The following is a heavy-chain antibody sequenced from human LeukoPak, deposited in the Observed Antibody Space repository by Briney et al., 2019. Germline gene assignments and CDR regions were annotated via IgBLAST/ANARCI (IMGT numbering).Heavy chain of an antibody. CDR3: VRMGYCSSTSCYFDS. V-gene: IGHV4-38-2*01. J-gene: IGHJ4*02. D-gene: IGHD2-2*01. CDR2: MYHTGST. CDR1: DSSISSPYY. Sequence: ASETLSLTCVVSDSSISSPYYWGWVRQPPGKGLEWIGSMYHTGSTAYNPSLETRVTISLDTSKNQVSLNLKFMTAADTAIYHCVRMGYCSSTSCYFDSWGRGTLVTVSS.